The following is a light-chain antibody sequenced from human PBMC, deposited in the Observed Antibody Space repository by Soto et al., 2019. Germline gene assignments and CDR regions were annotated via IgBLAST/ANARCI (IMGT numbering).Light chain of an antibody. CDR1: QDISNY. CDR3: QQYDNLPYT. Sequence: DIQMTQSPSSLSASVGDRVTITCQASQDISNYLNWYQQKPGKAPKLLIYDASNLETGVPSRFGGSGSGTDFTFTISSLQPEDSATYYCQQYDNLPYTFGQGTKLEIK. CDR2: DAS. J-gene: IGKJ2*01. V-gene: IGKV1-33*01.